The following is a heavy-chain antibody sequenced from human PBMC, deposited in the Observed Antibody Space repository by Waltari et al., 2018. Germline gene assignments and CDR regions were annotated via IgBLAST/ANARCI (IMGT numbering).Heavy chain of an antibody. Sequence: QVQLVESGGGVVQPGKALRLSCAASGFTFRNYAMHWVRQAPGKGLEWVTVISSDGTYKSYADPVKGRFTISRDKFKNTLFLQMNSLTTEDTALYYCASVAAADFDYWGQGTLVTVSS. CDR3: ASVAAADFDY. CDR1: GFTFRNYA. J-gene: IGHJ4*02. D-gene: IGHD6-13*01. CDR2: ISSDGTYK. V-gene: IGHV3-30-3*01.